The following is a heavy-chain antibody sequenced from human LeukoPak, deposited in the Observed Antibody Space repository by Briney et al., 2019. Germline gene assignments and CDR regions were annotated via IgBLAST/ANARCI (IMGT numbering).Heavy chain of an antibody. CDR3: AKDLEYGDYFDY. Sequence: GGSLRLSCAASGSTFSSYGMHWVRQAPGKGLEWVAVISYDGSNKYYADSVKGRFTISRDNSKNTLYLQMNSLRAEDTAVYYCAKDLEYGDYFDYWGQGTLATVSS. D-gene: IGHD4-17*01. CDR2: ISYDGSNK. CDR1: GSTFSSYG. V-gene: IGHV3-30*18. J-gene: IGHJ4*02.